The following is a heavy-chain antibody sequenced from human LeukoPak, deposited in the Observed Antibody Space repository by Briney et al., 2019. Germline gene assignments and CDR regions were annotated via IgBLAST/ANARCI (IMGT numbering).Heavy chain of an antibody. CDR3: ARSICSGGSCYDY. Sequence: ASVKVSCKASGYTFTSCYMHWVRQAPGQGLEWMGCINPNSGGTNYAQKFQGWVTMTRDTSISTAYMELSRLRSDDTAVYYCARSICSGGSCYDYWGQGTLVTVSS. CDR1: GYTFTSCY. V-gene: IGHV1-2*04. J-gene: IGHJ4*02. D-gene: IGHD2-15*01. CDR2: INPNSGGT.